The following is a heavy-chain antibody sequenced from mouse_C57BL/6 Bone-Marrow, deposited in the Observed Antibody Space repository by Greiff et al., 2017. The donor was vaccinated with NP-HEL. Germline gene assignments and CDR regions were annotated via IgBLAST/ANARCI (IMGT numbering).Heavy chain of an antibody. J-gene: IGHJ1*03. CDR3: AGVTGTWYFDV. D-gene: IGHD4-1*01. CDR2: ISSGSSTI. Sequence: EVQGVESGGGLVKPGGSLKLSCAASGFTFSDYGMHWVRQAPEKGLEWVAYISSGSSTIYYADTVKGRFTISRDNAKNTLFLQMTSLRSEDTAMYYCAGVTGTWYFDVWGTGTTVTVSS. CDR1: GFTFSDYG. V-gene: IGHV5-17*01.